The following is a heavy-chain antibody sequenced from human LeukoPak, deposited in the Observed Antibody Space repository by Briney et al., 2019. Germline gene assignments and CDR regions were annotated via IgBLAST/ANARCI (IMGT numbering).Heavy chain of an antibody. CDR3: ARGSTTVAFEI. D-gene: IGHD1-26*01. CDR1: GFTFSNND. CDR2: IDTSGDT. Sequence: GGSLRLSCAASGFTFSNNDMHWVRQGPGKGLEWVSAIDTSGDTYYPGSVKGRFTISRENAKNILYLQMNSLRVGDTAVYYCARGSTTVAFEIWGQGTMVSVSS. V-gene: IGHV3-13*01. J-gene: IGHJ3*02.